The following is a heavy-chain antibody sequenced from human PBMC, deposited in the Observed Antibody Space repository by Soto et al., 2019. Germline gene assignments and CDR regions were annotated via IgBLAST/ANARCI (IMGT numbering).Heavy chain of an antibody. D-gene: IGHD6-13*01. J-gene: IGHJ4*02. Sequence: ASETLSLTCAVYGGSFSSFYWSWIRQPAGKGLEWIGRIYSGGRNNYNPSLKSRVTMSVDTSKNQFSLRLSSVTAADTAMYYCARGSSRWDYWGQGTLVTVSS. V-gene: IGHV4-59*10. CDR1: GGSFSSFY. CDR2: IYSGGRN. CDR3: ARGSSRWDY.